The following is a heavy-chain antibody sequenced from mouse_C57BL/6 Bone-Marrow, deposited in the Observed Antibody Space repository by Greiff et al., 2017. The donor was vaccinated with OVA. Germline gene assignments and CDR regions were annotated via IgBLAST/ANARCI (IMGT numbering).Heavy chain of an antibody. Sequence: VQLVESGPGLVQPSQSLSITCTVSGFSLTSYGVHWVRQSPGKGLEWLGVIWSGGSTDSNAAFISRLSISKDNSKRQVFFKMNSLQADDTAIDYCARPYSDYLSYWYFDVWGTGTTVTVSS. CDR3: ARPYSDYLSYWYFDV. V-gene: IGHV2-2*01. J-gene: IGHJ1*03. CDR1: GFSLTSYG. CDR2: IWSGGST. D-gene: IGHD2-4*01.